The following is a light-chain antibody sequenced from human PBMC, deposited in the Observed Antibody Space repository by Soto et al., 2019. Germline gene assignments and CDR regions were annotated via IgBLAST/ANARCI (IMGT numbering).Light chain of an antibody. J-gene: IGLJ1*01. CDR3: KSFTTSSTYV. V-gene: IGLV2-14*01. Sequence: QSALTQPASVSGPPGQSIAISCIGTSSDIGSYNYVSWYQQHPGKAPKLMIYDVSNRPSGVSDRFSGSKSGNTASLTISGLQAEDEADYYCKSFTTSSTYVFGTGTKLTVL. CDR2: DVS. CDR1: SSDIGSYNY.